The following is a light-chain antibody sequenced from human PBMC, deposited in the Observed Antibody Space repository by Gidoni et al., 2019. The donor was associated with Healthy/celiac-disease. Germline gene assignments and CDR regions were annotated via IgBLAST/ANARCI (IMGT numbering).Light chain of an antibody. V-gene: IGLV2-14*01. Sequence: SALTQPASVSGSPGQSITLSCTGTSSDVGGYNYVSWYQHHPGKAPELMIYEVSNRPSGVSNRFSGSKSGNTASLTISGLQAEDEADYYCSSYTSSSTLVFGGGTKLTVX. CDR3: SSYTSSSTLV. J-gene: IGLJ2*01. CDR2: EVS. CDR1: SSDVGGYNY.